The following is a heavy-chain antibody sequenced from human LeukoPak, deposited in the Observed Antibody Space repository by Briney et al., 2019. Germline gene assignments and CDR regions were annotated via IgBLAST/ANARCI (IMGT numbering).Heavy chain of an antibody. D-gene: IGHD2-15*01. V-gene: IGHV4-39*01. Sequence: SSETQSLTCTVCGGSISSSSYYWAWVRRPRGKGLEWIGSMYYSGSTYYNPSLKSRFTISVDTSKNQFYLQLSSVTAADTAVYYCARHSVPLGSGNHAFDIRGQGTMVTVSS. CDR2: MYYSGST. CDR3: ARHSVPLGSGNHAFDI. CDR1: GGSISSSSYY. J-gene: IGHJ3*02.